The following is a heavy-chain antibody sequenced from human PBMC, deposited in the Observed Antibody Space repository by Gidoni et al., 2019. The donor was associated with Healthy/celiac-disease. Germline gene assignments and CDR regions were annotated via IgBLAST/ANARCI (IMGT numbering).Heavy chain of an antibody. CDR2: IRSKAYGGTT. J-gene: IGHJ4*02. Sequence: EVQLVESGGGLVQPGRSLRLSCTASGFTFGDYAMSWFRQAPGKGLEWVGFIRSKAYGGTTEYAASVKGRFTISRDDSKSIAYLQMNSLKTEDTAVYYCTRSRSQYYYDSSGYCYFDYWGQGTLVTVSS. CDR3: TRSRSQYYYDSSGYCYFDY. V-gene: IGHV3-49*03. D-gene: IGHD3-22*01. CDR1: GFTFGDYA.